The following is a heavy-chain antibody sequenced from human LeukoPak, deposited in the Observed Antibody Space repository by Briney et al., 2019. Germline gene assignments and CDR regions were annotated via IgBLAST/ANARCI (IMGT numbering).Heavy chain of an antibody. D-gene: IGHD6-19*01. CDR3: ASLVKYNSGWYSFDY. V-gene: IGHV4-59*12. J-gene: IGHJ4*02. CDR2: IYYSGST. Sequence: SETLSLTCTVSGGSISSYYWSWIRQPPGKGLEWIGYIYYSGSTNYNPSLKSRVTISVDTSKNQFSLKLSSVTAADTAVYYCASLVKYNSGWYSFDYWGQGTLVTVSS. CDR1: GGSISSYY.